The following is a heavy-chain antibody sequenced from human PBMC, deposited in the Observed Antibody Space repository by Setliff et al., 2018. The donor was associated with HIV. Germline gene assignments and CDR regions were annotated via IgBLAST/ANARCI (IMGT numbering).Heavy chain of an antibody. V-gene: IGHV2-70*12. Sequence: SGPTLVNPTQTLTLTCTFSGFSLTTSGIRVTWVRQPPGKALEWLARIDWEDDKFYSTSLKTRLTIIQDTYKNQVVLTMTNMDPVDTATYYCAHRRESPDYYFDYWGQGILVTVSS. CDR3: AHRRESPDYYFDY. D-gene: IGHD2-21*01. CDR1: GFSLTTSGIR. J-gene: IGHJ4*02. CDR2: IDWEDDK.